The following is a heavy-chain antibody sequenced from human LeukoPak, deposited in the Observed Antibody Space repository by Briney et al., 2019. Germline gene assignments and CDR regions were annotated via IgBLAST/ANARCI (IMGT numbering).Heavy chain of an antibody. CDR3: ARDPNYDFSLDY. D-gene: IGHD3-3*01. Sequence: GASVKVSCKASGYTFTSYNMHWVRHAPGQRLEWMGIINPSGGSTSYAQKFQGRGTITRDMSTSTVYMELSSLRSEDTAVYYCARDPNYDFSLDYWGQGTLVTVSS. CDR1: GYTFTSYN. J-gene: IGHJ4*02. CDR2: INPSGGST. V-gene: IGHV1-46*01.